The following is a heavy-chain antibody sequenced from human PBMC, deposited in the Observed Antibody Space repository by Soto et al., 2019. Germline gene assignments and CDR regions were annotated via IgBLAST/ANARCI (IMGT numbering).Heavy chain of an antibody. CDR3: ARVGKRTGTLDY. J-gene: IGHJ4*02. CDR1: GYTFTSYA. CDR2: INAGNGNT. V-gene: IGHV1-3*01. Sequence: QVQLVQSGAEVKKPGASVKVSCKASGYTFTSYAMHWVRQAPGQRLEWMGWINAGNGNTKYSQKFQGRVTITRDTSASTAYMELSSLRSEDTAVYYFARVGKRTGTLDYWGQGTLVTVSS. D-gene: IGHD1-7*01.